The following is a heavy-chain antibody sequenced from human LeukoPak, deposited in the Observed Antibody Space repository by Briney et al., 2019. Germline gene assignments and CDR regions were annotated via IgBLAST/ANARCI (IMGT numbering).Heavy chain of an antibody. D-gene: IGHD2-21*02. CDR2: IYDSGST. CDR3: AREAYCGGDCYSGFDY. Sequence: PSETLSLTCTVSGGSISSYFWSWIRQPPGKGLGWIGYIYDSGSTNYNPSLKSRVTISVDTSKNRFSLKLSSVTAADTAVYYCAREAYCGGDCYSGFDYWGQGTLVTVSS. J-gene: IGHJ4*02. V-gene: IGHV4-59*01. CDR1: GGSISSYF.